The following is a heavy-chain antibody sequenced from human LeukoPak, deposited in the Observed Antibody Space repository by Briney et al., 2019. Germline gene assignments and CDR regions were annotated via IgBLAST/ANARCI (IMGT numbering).Heavy chain of an antibody. D-gene: IGHD5-18*01. J-gene: IGHJ4*02. CDR2: ISGSGGTT. CDR3: ARADVDTAMSTPDY. CDR1: GLTFSSYA. V-gene: IGHV3-23*01. Sequence: TGGSLRLSCAASGLTFSSYAMTWVRQTPGKGLEWVAAISGSGGTTYYADFAKGRFSISRDNSENTLYLQMYSLRAEDTAVYHCARADVDTAMSTPDYWGQGTLVTVSS.